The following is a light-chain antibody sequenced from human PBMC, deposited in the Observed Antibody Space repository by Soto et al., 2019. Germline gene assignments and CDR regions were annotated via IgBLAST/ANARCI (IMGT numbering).Light chain of an antibody. CDR1: RSVGSSH. CDR2: GAS. CDR3: QQYGSSPRT. V-gene: IGKV3-20*01. J-gene: IGKJ1*01. Sequence: EIVLTQSPGTLSLSPGERATLSCSASRSVGSSHLAWYQQKPGQAPRLLMYGASRRATGIPDRFSGSGSGTDFTLTISRLEPEDFAVYYCQQYGSSPRTFGQGTKVEIK.